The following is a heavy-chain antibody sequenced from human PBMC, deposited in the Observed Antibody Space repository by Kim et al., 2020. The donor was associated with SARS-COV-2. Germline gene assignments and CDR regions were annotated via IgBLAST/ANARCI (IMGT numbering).Heavy chain of an antibody. D-gene: IGHD4-17*01. V-gene: IGHV3-15*01. J-gene: IGHJ6*02. CDR2: IKSKTDGGTT. CDR1: GFTFSNAW. CDR3: TTEDVGDYGYYYYGMDV. Sequence: GGSLRLSCAASGFTFSNAWMSWVRQAPGKGLEWVGRIKSKTDGGTTDYAAPVKGRFTISRDDSKNTLYLQMNSLKTEHTAVYYCTTEDVGDYGYYYYGMDVWGQGTTVTVSS.